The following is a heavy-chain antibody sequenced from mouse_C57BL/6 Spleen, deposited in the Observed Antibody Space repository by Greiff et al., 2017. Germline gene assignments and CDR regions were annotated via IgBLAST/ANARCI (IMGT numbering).Heavy chain of an antibody. CDR1: GYTFTSYW. J-gene: IGHJ2*01. V-gene: IGHV1-69*01. Sequence: QVQLQQPGAELVMPGASVKLSCKASGYTFTSYWMHWVKQRPGQGLEWIGEIDPSDSYTNYNQKFKGKSTLTVDKSSSTAYMQLSSLTSEDSAVYYCARLTTVVARDYWGQGTTLTVSS. D-gene: IGHD1-1*01. CDR2: IDPSDSYT. CDR3: ARLTTVVARDY.